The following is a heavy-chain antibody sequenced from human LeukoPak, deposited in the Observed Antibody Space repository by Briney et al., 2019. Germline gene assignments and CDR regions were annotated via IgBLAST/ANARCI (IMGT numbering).Heavy chain of an antibody. V-gene: IGHV1-2*02. CDR1: GYTFTGSY. CDR3: ARDAGRGYYFDFDS. D-gene: IGHD3-22*01. Sequence: RASVKVSCKASGYTFTGSYMHWVRQAPGQGLEYMGWINPNNGGTKNAQKFQVRVTMTRDTSISTVYMELSRLRSDDTAVYYCARDAGRGYYFDFDSWGQGTLVTVSS. CDR2: INPNNGGT. J-gene: IGHJ4*02.